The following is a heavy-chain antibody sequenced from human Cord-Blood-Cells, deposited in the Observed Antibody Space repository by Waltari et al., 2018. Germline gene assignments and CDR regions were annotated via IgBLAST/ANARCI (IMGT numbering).Heavy chain of an antibody. Sequence: QVQLVQSGAEVKKPGASVKVSCKASGYTFTSYGISWVRKAPGQGLEWMGWISAYNGNTNDAQQLQGRVTMTTDTSTSTAYMELRSLRSDDTAVYYCARDLSSIAAAGTVEAYWGQGTLVTVSS. CDR1: GYTFTSYG. V-gene: IGHV1-18*04. D-gene: IGHD6-13*01. CDR3: ARDLSSIAAAGTVEAY. CDR2: ISAYNGNT. J-gene: IGHJ4*02.